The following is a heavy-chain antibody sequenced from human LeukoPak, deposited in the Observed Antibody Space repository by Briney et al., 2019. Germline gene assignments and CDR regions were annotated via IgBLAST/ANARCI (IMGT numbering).Heavy chain of an antibody. V-gene: IGHV3-21*01. Sequence: GGSLRLSCAASGFTFSSYSMNWVRQAPGKGLEWVSSISSSSSYIYYADSVEGRFTISRDNAKNSLYLQMNSLRAEDTAVYYCARDDNWNDVGFDYWGQGTLVTVSS. CDR1: GFTFSSYS. D-gene: IGHD1-1*01. CDR3: ARDDNWNDVGFDY. J-gene: IGHJ4*02. CDR2: ISSSSSYI.